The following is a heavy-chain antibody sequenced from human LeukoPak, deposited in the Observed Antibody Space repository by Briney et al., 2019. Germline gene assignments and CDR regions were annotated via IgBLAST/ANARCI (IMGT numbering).Heavy chain of an antibody. J-gene: IGHJ6*02. CDR1: GFTVSSYS. V-gene: IGHV3-21*01. Sequence: PGGSLRLSCAASGFTVSSYSMNWVRQAPGKGLEWVSSISSSSSYIYYADSVKGRFTISRDNAKNSLYLQMNSLRAEDTAVYYCARGGVVVVAATTSYYYGMDVWGQGTTVTVSS. CDR3: ARGGVVVVAATTSYYYGMDV. CDR2: ISSSSSYI. D-gene: IGHD2-15*01.